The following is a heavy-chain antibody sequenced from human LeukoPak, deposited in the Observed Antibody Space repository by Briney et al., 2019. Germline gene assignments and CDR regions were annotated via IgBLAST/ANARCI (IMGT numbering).Heavy chain of an antibody. Sequence: GGSLRLSCASSGFTFSDYYMSWIRQAPGKGLEWVSYISSSGSTIYYADSVKGRFTISRDNAKNSLYLQMNSLRAEDTAVYYCARESYYDFWSGRLFDYWGQGTLVTVSS. V-gene: IGHV3-11*04. J-gene: IGHJ4*02. D-gene: IGHD3-3*01. CDR3: ARESYYDFWSGRLFDY. CDR2: ISSSGSTI. CDR1: GFTFSDYY.